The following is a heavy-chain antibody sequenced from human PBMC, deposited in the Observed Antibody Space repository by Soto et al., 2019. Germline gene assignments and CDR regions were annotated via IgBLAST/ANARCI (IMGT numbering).Heavy chain of an antibody. CDR1: GFSLSTSGMC. D-gene: IGHD6-19*01. J-gene: IGHJ4*02. V-gene: IGHV2-70*11. CDR3: ARMGLSGRSGWDFDY. CDR2: IDWDDDK. Sequence: SGPTLVNPTQTLTLTCTFSGFSLSTSGMCVSWIRQPPGKALEWLARIDWDDDKYYSTSLKTRLTISKDTSKNQVVLTMTNMDPVDTATYYCARMGLSGRSGWDFDYWGQGTLVTVSS.